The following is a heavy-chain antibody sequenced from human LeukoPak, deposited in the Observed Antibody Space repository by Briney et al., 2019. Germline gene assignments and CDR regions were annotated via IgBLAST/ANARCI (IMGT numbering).Heavy chain of an antibody. CDR3: ARDFGASSVGFDY. V-gene: IGHV3-48*01. CDR2: IIGSSSAI. J-gene: IGHJ4*02. Sequence: GGSLRLSCAASGFRFSDYNKNWVRQAPGKGLEWVSYIIGSSSAIYYADSVKGRFTISRDNAKNSLWLQMSSLRAEDTAVYFCARDFGASSVGFDYWGQGTLVTVSS. D-gene: IGHD4-23*01. CDR1: GFRFSDYN.